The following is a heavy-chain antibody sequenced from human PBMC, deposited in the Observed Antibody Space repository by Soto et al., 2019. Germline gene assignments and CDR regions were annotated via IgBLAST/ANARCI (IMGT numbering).Heavy chain of an antibody. V-gene: IGHV4-30-2*01. Sequence: PSETLSLTCAVSGGYISSGGYSWSWIRQPPGKGLEWVGYMYHSGSTYYNPSLKSRVTMSIDRSKNQFSLKLSSVTAEDTAVYYCAKSRGYFDYWGQGTLVTVSS. CDR3: AKSRGYFDY. CDR2: MYHSGST. CDR1: GGYISSGGYS. J-gene: IGHJ4*02.